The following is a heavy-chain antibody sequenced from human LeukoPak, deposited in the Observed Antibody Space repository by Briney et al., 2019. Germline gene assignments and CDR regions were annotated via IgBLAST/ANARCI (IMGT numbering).Heavy chain of an antibody. CDR1: GFTFSDYY. CDR2: ISSSGSTI. Sequence: AGGSLRLSCAASGFTFSDYYMSWIRQAPGKGLEWVSYISSSGSTIYYADSVKGRFTISRDNAKNSLYLQMNSLRAEDTAVYYCARAQLIAARSPPNYYGMDVWGQGTTVTVSS. CDR3: ARAQLIAARSPPNYYGMDV. J-gene: IGHJ6*02. D-gene: IGHD6-6*01. V-gene: IGHV3-11*01.